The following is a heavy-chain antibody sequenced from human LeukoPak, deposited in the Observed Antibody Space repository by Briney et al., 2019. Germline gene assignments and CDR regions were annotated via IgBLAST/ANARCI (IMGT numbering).Heavy chain of an antibody. CDR2: ISAYNGNT. CDR1: GYTFTSYG. Sequence: ASVKVSCKASGYTFTSYGISWVRQAPGQGLEWMGWISAYNGNTDYAQKLQGRVTMTTDTSTSTAYMELRSLRSDDTAVYYCARETIYGDYVRNDYWGQGTLVTVSS. D-gene: IGHD4-17*01. J-gene: IGHJ4*02. CDR3: ARETIYGDYVRNDY. V-gene: IGHV1-18*01.